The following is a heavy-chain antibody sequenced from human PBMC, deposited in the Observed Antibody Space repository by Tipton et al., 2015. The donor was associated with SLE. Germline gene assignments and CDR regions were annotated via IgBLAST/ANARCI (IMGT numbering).Heavy chain of an antibody. Sequence: TLSLTCTVSGGSLSSYYWSWIRQSPEKGLEWIGYLSYSGSTNYNPSLESRVTILVDTSKNQFSLKLSSVTAADTAVYYCATQGYYDSSFDYWGQGTLVTVSS. V-gene: IGHV4-59*08. CDR2: LSYSGST. J-gene: IGHJ4*02. CDR1: GGSLSSYY. D-gene: IGHD3-16*01. CDR3: ATQGYYDSSFDY.